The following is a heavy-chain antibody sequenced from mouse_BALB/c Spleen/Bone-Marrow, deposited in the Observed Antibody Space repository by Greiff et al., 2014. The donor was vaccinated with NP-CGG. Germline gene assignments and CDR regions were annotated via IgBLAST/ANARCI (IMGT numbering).Heavy chain of an antibody. J-gene: IGHJ2*01. V-gene: IGHV5-9-3*01. D-gene: IGHD2-4*01. CDR2: ISSGGSYT. CDR1: GFTFSSYA. CDR3: ARHGITRLLDY. Sequence: VQLKESGGGLVKPGGSLKLSCAASGFTFSSYAMSWVRQTPEKRLEWVATISSGGSYTYYPDSVKGRFTISRDSAKNTLYLQMSSLRSEDTAMYYCARHGITRLLDYWGQGTTLTVSS.